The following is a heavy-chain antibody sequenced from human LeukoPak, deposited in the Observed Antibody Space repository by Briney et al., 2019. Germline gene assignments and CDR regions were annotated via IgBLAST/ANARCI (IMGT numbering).Heavy chain of an antibody. CDR1: GGSISGGSYY. CDR2: IYTSGST. CDR3: ARRSENSSGYYFAYYFDY. J-gene: IGHJ4*02. Sequence: SETLSLTCTVSGGSISGGSYYWSWIRQPAGKGLEWIGRIYTSGSTNYNPSLKSRVTISVDTSKNQFSLKLSSVTAADTAVYYCARRSENSSGYYFAYYFDYWGQGTLVTVSS. V-gene: IGHV4-61*02. D-gene: IGHD3-22*01.